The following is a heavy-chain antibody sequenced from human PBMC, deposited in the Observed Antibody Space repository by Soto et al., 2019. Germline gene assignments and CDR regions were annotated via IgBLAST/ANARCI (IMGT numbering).Heavy chain of an antibody. V-gene: IGHV4-30-2*05. CDR1: GASVTSGGYS. J-gene: IGHJ6*02. CDR3: ARGTMVRGVMAYYYYGMDV. Sequence: SETLSLTCAVSGASVTSGGYSWAWLRQPPGGGLEWIGYIYHVGSTYYNPSLKSRVTISVDTSKNQFSLKLSSVTAADTAVYYCARGTMVRGVMAYYYYGMDVWGQGTTVTVSS. CDR2: IYHVGST. D-gene: IGHD3-10*01.